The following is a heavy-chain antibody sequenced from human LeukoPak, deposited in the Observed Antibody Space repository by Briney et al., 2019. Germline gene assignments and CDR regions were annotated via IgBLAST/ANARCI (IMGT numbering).Heavy chain of an antibody. J-gene: IGHJ4*02. Sequence: ASVKVSCKASGYIFTKYVVHWVRQAPGQRPEWMGWIKAGNGDTKYSQNFQDRLTITRDTSASTVYMELSSLTSEDTALYYCARDDCGDTCFPGGYWGQGTLVTVSS. CDR3: ARDDCGDTCFPGGY. CDR2: IKAGNGDT. D-gene: IGHD2-21*01. CDR1: GYIFTKYV. V-gene: IGHV1-3*01.